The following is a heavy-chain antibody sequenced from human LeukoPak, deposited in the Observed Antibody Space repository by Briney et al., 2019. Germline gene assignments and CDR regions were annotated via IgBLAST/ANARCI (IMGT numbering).Heavy chain of an antibody. CDR1: GGSISSNSYY. CDR2: IYYSGST. V-gene: IGHV4-39*07. J-gene: IGHJ4*02. CDR3: ARDRGSGFFDSRDYFDY. Sequence: SETLSLTCAVSGGSISSNSYYWGWIRQPPGKGLEWIGSIYYSGSTYYNPSLKSRVTISVDTSKNQFSLKLSSVTAADTAVYCCARDRGSGFFDSRDYFDYWGQGTLVTVSS. D-gene: IGHD3-22*01.